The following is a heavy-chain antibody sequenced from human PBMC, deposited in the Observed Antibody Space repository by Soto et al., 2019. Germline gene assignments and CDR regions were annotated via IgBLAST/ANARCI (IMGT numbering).Heavy chain of an antibody. CDR3: AKGMRELGIYGYLDL. CDR2: IHYSGST. CDR1: GGPITTSSSY. J-gene: IGHJ2*01. D-gene: IGHD1-26*01. Sequence: PSETLSLTCTVSGGPITTSSSYWGWVRQPPGKGLEWIGSIHYSGSTYYNATLNSRVTLVMDTSKSQFSLELSSVTAADRAVYYCAKGMRELGIYGYLDLCGRGTVVNVSS. V-gene: IGHV4-39*01.